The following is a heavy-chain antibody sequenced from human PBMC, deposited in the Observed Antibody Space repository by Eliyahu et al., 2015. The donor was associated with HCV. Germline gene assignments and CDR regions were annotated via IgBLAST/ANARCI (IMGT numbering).Heavy chain of an antibody. J-gene: IGHJ1*01. D-gene: IGHD3-22*01. CDR2: IWNDGSNK. V-gene: IGHV3-33*01. Sequence: SSFGMHWVRQAPGKGLEWVAVIWNDGSNKYYADSVKGRFTISRDNSKDTLYLQMNSLRAEDTAVYYCASGLRQRNYYDSSGYYFITEYFEDWGQGTLVTVSS. CDR1: SSFG. CDR3: ASGLRQRNYYDSSGYYFITEYFED.